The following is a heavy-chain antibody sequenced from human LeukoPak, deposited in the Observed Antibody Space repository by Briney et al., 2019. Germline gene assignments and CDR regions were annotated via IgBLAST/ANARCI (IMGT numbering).Heavy chain of an antibody. CDR1: GFTFSDYY. D-gene: IGHD3-22*01. CDR3: ARAEWDYYDSSGYPDY. V-gene: IGHV3-11*01. J-gene: IGHJ4*02. CDR2: ISSSGSTI. Sequence: GGSLRLSCAASGFTFSDYYMSWIRQAPGKGLEWVSYISSSGSTIYYADSVKGRFTISRDNAKNSLYLQMNSLRAEDTAVYYCARAEWDYYDSSGYPDYWGQGTLVTVSS.